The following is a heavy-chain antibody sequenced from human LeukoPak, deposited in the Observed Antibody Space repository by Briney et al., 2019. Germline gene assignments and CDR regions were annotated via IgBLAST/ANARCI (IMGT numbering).Heavy chain of an antibody. J-gene: IGHJ5*02. D-gene: IGHD6-19*01. V-gene: IGHV1-2*02. Sequence: ASVKVSCKASGYTFTGYYMHWVRQAPGQGLEWMGWINPNSGGTNYAQKFQGRVAMTRDTSISTAYMELSRLRSDDTAVYYCARNDPLRSSGWPNWFDPWGQGTLVTVSS. CDR3: ARNDPLRSSGWPNWFDP. CDR1: GYTFTGYY. CDR2: INPNSGGT.